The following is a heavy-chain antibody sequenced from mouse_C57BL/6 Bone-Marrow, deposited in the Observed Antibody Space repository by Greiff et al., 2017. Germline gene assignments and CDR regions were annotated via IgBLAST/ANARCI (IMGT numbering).Heavy chain of an antibody. D-gene: IGHD1-1*01. CDR2: INPSSGYT. Sequence: QVQLQQSGAELARPGASVKMSCKASGYTFTSYTMHWVKQRPGQGLEWIGYINPSSGYTKYNQKFKDKATLTADKSSSTAYMQLSSLTSEDSAVYYCARSITTVVPYAMDYWGQGTSVTVSS. J-gene: IGHJ4*01. CDR3: ARSITTVVPYAMDY. V-gene: IGHV1-4*01. CDR1: GYTFTSYT.